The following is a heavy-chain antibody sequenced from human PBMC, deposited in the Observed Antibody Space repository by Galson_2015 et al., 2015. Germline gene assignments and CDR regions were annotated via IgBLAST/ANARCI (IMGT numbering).Heavy chain of an antibody. CDR2: IDWDDDK. Sequence: ALVKPPQTLTLTCTFSGFSLSTREMCVSWIRQPPGKALEWLAIIDWDDDKYYSTSLKTRLTISKDTFKNQVVLTMTNMDPVDTATYYCARTRRDSTGYYYFDFWGQGTLVTVSS. CDR3: ARTRRDSTGYYYFDF. CDR1: GFSLSTREMC. V-gene: IGHV2-70*01. J-gene: IGHJ4*02. D-gene: IGHD3-22*01.